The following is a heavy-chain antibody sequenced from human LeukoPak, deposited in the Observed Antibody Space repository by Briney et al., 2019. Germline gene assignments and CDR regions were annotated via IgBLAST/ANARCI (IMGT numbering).Heavy chain of an antibody. Sequence: PGGSLRLSCAASGFTFSNYWMHWVRQAPGKGLVWVSRINSDGINTSYADSVKGRFTISRDNAKNTLNLQMNSLRAEDTAVYYCARDQYSSSWPNYYYYMDVWGKGTTVTISS. CDR1: GFTFSNYW. CDR2: INSDGINT. V-gene: IGHV3-74*01. CDR3: ARDQYSSSWPNYYYYMDV. D-gene: IGHD6-13*01. J-gene: IGHJ6*03.